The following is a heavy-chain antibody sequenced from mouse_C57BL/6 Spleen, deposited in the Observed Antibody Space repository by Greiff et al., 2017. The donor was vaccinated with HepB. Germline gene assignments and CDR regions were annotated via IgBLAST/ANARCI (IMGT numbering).Heavy chain of an antibody. CDR2: ISSGSSTI. J-gene: IGHJ4*01. D-gene: IGHD4-1*01. CDR3: AKTGGGLAMDY. V-gene: IGHV5-17*01. CDR1: GFTFSDYG. Sequence: EVKLVESGGGLVKPGGSLKLSCAASGFTFSDYGMHWVRQAPEKGLEWVAYISSGSSTIYYADTVKGRFTISRDNAKNTLFLQMTSLRSEDTAMYYCAKTGGGLAMDYWGQGTSVTVSS.